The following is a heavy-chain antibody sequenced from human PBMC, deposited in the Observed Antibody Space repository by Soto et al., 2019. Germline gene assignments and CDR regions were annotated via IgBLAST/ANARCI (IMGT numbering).Heavy chain of an antibody. V-gene: IGHV6-1*01. D-gene: IGHD6-6*01. CDR2: TYYRSKWYN. J-gene: IGHJ6*02. CDR3: ARYRSLIEYSSSSAMDF. CDR1: GDSVSSNSAA. Sequence: PSQTLSLTCAISGDSVSSNSAAWNWFRQSPSRGLEWLGRTYYRSKWYNDYAVSVKSRITINPDTSKNQFSLQLNSVTPEDTAVYYCARYRSLIEYSSSSAMDFWGQGTTVIVSS.